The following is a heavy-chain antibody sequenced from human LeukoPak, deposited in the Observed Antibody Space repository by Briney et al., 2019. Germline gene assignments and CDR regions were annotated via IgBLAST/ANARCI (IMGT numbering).Heavy chain of an antibody. CDR3: ARDRCTNGVCYFWFDP. CDR2: INPNSGGT. D-gene: IGHD2-8*01. Sequence: GASVKVSCKASGYTFTSYDINWVRQATGQGLEWMGWINPNSGGTNYAQKFQGRVTMTRDTSISTAYMELSRLRSDDTAVYYCARDRCTNGVCYFWFDPWGQGTLVTVSS. CDR1: GYTFTSYD. V-gene: IGHV1-2*02. J-gene: IGHJ5*02.